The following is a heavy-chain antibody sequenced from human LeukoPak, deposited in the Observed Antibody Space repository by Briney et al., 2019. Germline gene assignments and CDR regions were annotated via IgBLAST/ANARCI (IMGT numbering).Heavy chain of an antibody. Sequence: GSLRLSCAASGFTFSSYAMSLVRQAPGKGLEGVSAISGSCGSTYYADSVKARFTISRDNSKNTLYLQMNSLRAEDTAVYYCAKSVLGYCSGGSCYSADYWGQGTLVTVSS. J-gene: IGHJ4*02. CDR2: ISGSCGST. CDR1: GFTFSSYA. D-gene: IGHD2-15*01. CDR3: AKSVLGYCSGGSCYSADY. V-gene: IGHV3-23*01.